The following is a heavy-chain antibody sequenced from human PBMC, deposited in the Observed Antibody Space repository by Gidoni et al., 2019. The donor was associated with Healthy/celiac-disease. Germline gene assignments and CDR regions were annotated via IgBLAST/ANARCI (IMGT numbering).Heavy chain of an antibody. CDR2: IYTSGST. CDR3: ASSGSYGYFDY. J-gene: IGHJ4*02. CDR1: GGSISSYS. V-gene: IGHV4-4*07. D-gene: IGHD1-26*01. Sequence: QVQLQESGPGLVKPSETLSLTCTVSGGSISSYSWSWIRKPAGKGLEGIGRIYTSGSTNYNPSIKSRVTMSGDTSKNQFSLKLSSVTAADTAVYYWASSGSYGYFDYWGQGTLVTVSS.